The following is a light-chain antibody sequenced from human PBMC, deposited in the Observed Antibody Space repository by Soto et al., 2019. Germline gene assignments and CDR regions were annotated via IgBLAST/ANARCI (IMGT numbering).Light chain of an antibody. Sequence: QSVLTQPASVSGSPGQSITISCTGTSSDVGGYNYVSWYQQHPGKAPKLMIYEVSNRPSGVSNRLSGSKSGNTASLTISGLQAEDEADYYCNSYTSSSTPYVFGTGTKLTVL. CDR3: NSYTSSSTPYV. J-gene: IGLJ1*01. CDR2: EVS. CDR1: SSDVGGYNY. V-gene: IGLV2-14*01.